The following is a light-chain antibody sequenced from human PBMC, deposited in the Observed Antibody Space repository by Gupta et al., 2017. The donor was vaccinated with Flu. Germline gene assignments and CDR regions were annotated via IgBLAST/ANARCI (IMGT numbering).Light chain of an antibody. Sequence: QTVVTQEPSFSVSPGGTVTLTCGLTSGSVSTSHYPGWYQQTPGQAPRTLIYSTNTRSSGVLARFSGSIRGNKAALTITGAQADDQSHYYCVLYMGSGIWVFGGGTKVTVL. J-gene: IGLJ3*02. V-gene: IGLV8-61*01. CDR1: SGSVSTSHY. CDR3: VLYMGSGIWV. CDR2: STN.